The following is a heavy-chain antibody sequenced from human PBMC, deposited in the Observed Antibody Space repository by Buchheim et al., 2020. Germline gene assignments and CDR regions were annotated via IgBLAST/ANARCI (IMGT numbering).Heavy chain of an antibody. D-gene: IGHD3-3*01. V-gene: IGHV3-30*18. CDR1: GFTFSSYA. CDR3: ANQRSDYHDFWSGYYTSGYYYYGMDV. Sequence: QVQLVESGGGVVQPGRSLRLSCAVSGFTFSSYAMHWVRQAPGKGLEWVAVISYDGSNKYYTESATGRFTISRDNSNNTLYLQMNSLRGEDTAVYYCANQRSDYHDFWSGYYTSGYYYYGMDVWGQGTT. J-gene: IGHJ6*02. CDR2: ISYDGSNK.